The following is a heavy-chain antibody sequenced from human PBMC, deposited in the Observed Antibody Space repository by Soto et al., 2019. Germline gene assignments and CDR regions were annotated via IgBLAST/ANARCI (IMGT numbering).Heavy chain of an antibody. CDR3: ARGFPVYSYYYYLDV. D-gene: IGHD4-17*01. CDR2: IDHSGST. V-gene: IGHV4-34*01. J-gene: IGHJ6*03. Sequence: SETLSLTCAVYGGSLIGYSWHWVRQPPGKGLEWIGEIDHSGSTKYNPSLKNRVTFSVDTSKNQFSLNLTSVTASDTALYYCARGFPVYSYYYYLDVWAKGTTVTVAS. CDR1: GGSLIGYS.